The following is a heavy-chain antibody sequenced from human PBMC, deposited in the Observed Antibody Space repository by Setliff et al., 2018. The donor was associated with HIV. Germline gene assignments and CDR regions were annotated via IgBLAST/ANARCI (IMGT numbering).Heavy chain of an antibody. D-gene: IGHD1-26*01. J-gene: IGHJ6*03. CDR2: IYTSGST. Sequence: PSETLSLTCTVSGGSISSYYWSWIRQPPGKGLEWIGSIYTSGSTNYNPSLKSRLTISLDTKNQFSLKLSSVTAADTAVYYCARIVRWELVATSTFFYYYMDVWGKGTTVTVSS. CDR3: ARIVRWELVATSTFFYYYMDV. CDR1: GGSISSYY. V-gene: IGHV4-4*08.